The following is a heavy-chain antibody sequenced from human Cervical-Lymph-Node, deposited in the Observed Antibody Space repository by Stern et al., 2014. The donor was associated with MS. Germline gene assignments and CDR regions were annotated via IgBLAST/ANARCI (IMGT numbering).Heavy chain of an antibody. V-gene: IGHV4-30-4*01. Sequence: QVQLQESGPGLVKPSQTLSLTCNVSGGSISSGDYYWSWIRQTPGKGLEWIGYIYYSGTTYYNPSLKSRVTISVDTSKNQFSLKLNSMTAADTAVYYCAREPVDDILTGPRFDPWGQGTLVTVSS. CDR1: GGSISSGDYY. CDR3: AREPVDDILTGPRFDP. J-gene: IGHJ5*02. D-gene: IGHD3-9*01. CDR2: IYYSGTT.